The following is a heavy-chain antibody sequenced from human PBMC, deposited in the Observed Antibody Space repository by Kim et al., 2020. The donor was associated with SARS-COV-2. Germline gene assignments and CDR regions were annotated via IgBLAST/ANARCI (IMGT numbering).Heavy chain of an antibody. CDR1: GYTFISYA. J-gene: IGHJ4*02. D-gene: IGHD2-21*02. V-gene: IGHV7-4-1*02. CDR3: ARVGDCGGDCYYSY. CDR2: INTNTGNP. Sequence: ASVKVSCKASGYTFISYAMNWVRQAPGQGLEWMGWINTNTGNPTYAQGFTGRFVFSLDTSVSTAYLQISSLKAEDTAVYYCARVGDCGGDCYYSYWGQGTLVTVSS.